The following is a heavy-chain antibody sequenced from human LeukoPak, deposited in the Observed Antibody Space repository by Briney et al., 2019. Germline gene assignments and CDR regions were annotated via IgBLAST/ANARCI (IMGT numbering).Heavy chain of an antibody. D-gene: IGHD3-10*01. Sequence: KPSETLSLTCTVSGDSISGYYWSWIRKPPGKGLEWIGYIYYSGSTNYSPSLKSRVTISVDKSKNQFSLKLSSVTAADTAVYYCARHHGSGSYSLYFDYWGQGTLVTVSS. CDR3: ARHHGSGSYSLYFDY. CDR1: GDSISGYY. J-gene: IGHJ4*02. CDR2: IYYSGST. V-gene: IGHV4-59*08.